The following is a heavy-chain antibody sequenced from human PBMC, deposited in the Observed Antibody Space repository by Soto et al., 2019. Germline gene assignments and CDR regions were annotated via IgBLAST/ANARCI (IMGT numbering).Heavy chain of an antibody. V-gene: IGHV5-10-1*01. Sequence: HGESLKISCQGSGYSFADYWVAWVRQMPGKGLEWVGKIDPSDSYSNYNPSFQGHVTISVDKSINTAYLQWSSLKASDTGIYYCARQDGWAVASRRNWFDPWGQGTLVTVSS. CDR1: GYSFADYW. CDR2: IDPSDSYS. CDR3: ARQDGWAVASRRNWFDP. D-gene: IGHD3-16*01. J-gene: IGHJ5*02.